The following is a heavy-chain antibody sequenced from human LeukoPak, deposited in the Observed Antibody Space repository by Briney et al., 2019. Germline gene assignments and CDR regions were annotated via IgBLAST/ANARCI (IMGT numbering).Heavy chain of an antibody. V-gene: IGHV3-21*01. CDR2: ISGSNSYI. CDR3: ARALTTLTYEGY. Sequence: GGSLRLSCAVSGLTLSNVWMNWIRQAPGKGLEWVSSISGSNSYIFYADSVKGRFTVSRDNAKDSLYLQMNSLRAEDTAVYYCARALTTLTYEGYWGQGTLVTVSS. D-gene: IGHD1-1*01. J-gene: IGHJ4*02. CDR1: GLTLSNVW.